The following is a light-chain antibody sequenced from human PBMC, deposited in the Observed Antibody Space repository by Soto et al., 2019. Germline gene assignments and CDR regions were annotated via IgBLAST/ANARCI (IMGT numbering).Light chain of an antibody. CDR3: QQYEKWPLIT. CDR1: QSVSSNS. V-gene: IGKV3D-15*01. Sequence: EVVMTQSPDTLSVSPGERATLSCRASQSVSSNSLAWYHQKPGQPPRLLIYGASSRATGIPDRFSGSGSGTEFTLTISSLQSEDFALYYCQQYEKWPLITFGQGTRLEIK. CDR2: GAS. J-gene: IGKJ5*01.